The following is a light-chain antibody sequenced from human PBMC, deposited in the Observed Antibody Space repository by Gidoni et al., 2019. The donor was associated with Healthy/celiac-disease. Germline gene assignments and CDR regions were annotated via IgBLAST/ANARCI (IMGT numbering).Light chain of an antibody. J-gene: IGKJ4*01. CDR3: QQRSNWPPLT. CDR2: DAS. V-gene: IGKV3-11*01. Sequence: ELVLTQSPATLSLSPGERATLSCRASQSVSSYLAWYQQKPGQAPRLLIYDASNRATGIPARCSGSGSGTDFTLTISSLEPEDFAVYYCQQRSNWPPLTFXGXTKVXIK. CDR1: QSVSSY.